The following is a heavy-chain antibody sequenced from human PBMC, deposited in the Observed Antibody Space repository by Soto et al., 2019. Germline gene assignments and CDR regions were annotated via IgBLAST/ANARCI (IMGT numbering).Heavy chain of an antibody. D-gene: IGHD6-6*01. V-gene: IGHV1-2*02. CDR3: AKDLTRQLAYWLDP. J-gene: IGHJ5*02. CDR1: GFSFTGYY. Sequence: GASVKVSCKASGFSFTGYYIHWLRQAPGQGLEWMGWINAHSGGTEYAQKFQGRVTLTRDTSIATAYLTLTSLTSDDAALYYCAKDLTRQLAYWLDPCGQRTQVTVSS. CDR2: INAHSGGT.